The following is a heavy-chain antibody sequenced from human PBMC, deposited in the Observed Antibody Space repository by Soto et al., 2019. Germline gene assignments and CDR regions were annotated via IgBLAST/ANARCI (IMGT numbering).Heavy chain of an antibody. CDR3: ARGEGTGYQLLSSWFDP. Sequence: SETLSLTCAVYGGSFSGYYWSWIRQPPGKGLEWIGEINHSGSTNYNPSLKSRVTISVDTSKNQFSLKLSSVTAADTAVYYCARGEGTGYQLLSSWFDPWGQGTLVTVSS. CDR1: GGSFSGYY. J-gene: IGHJ5*02. D-gene: IGHD2-2*01. V-gene: IGHV4-34*01. CDR2: INHSGST.